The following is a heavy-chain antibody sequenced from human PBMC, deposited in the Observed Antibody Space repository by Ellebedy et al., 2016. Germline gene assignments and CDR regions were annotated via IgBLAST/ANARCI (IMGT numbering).Heavy chain of an antibody. CDR3: AREESGYRRGLDY. CDR2: IYYSGST. CDR1: GGSISSSSYY. J-gene: IGHJ4*02. Sequence: SETLSLTXTVSGGSISSSSYYWGWIRQHPGKGLEWIGYIYYSGSTYYNPSLKSRVTMSVDTSKNQFSLKLSSVTAADTAVYYCAREESGYRRGLDYWGQGTLVTVSS. D-gene: IGHD5-12*01. V-gene: IGHV4-39*07.